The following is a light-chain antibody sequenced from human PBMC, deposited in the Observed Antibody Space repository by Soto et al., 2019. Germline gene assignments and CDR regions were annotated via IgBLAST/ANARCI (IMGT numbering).Light chain of an antibody. CDR1: SSNIGAGFD. CDR3: QSYDSSVSGYVV. J-gene: IGLJ2*01. CDR2: TNT. V-gene: IGLV1-40*01. Sequence: QSVLTQPPSVSGAPGQRVTISCTGSSSNIGAGFDVHWYQHLPGTAPKLLIYTNTNRPSGVPDRFSGSKSGTSGSLAITGLQAEDEADYYCQSYDSSVSGYVVFGGGTKLTVL.